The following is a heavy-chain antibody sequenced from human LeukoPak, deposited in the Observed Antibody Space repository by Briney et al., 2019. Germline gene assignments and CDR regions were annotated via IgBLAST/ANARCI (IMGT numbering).Heavy chain of an antibody. V-gene: IGHV3-7*01. CDR3: VKDAGTA. CDR2: IKQDGSEK. CDR1: GFTFSSYW. J-gene: IGHJ5*02. Sequence: GGSLRLSCAASGFTFSSYWMSWVRQAPGKGLEWVANIKQDGSEKYYINSVKGRFTISRDNAKNSLYLQMDSLRAEDTALYYCVKDAGTAWGQGTLVTVSS. D-gene: IGHD2-8*02.